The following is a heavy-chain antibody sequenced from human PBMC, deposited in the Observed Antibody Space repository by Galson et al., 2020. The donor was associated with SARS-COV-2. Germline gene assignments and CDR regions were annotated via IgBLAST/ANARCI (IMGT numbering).Heavy chain of an antibody. D-gene: IGHD6-13*01. CDR2: IFYDGSDK. CDR1: GFTFSDHA. J-gene: IGHJ4*02. CDR3: ARDGQLSSSWAFDY. Sequence: GGSLRLSCAASGFTFSDHAIHWVRQAPGKGLEWVAQIFYDGSDKYYGDSVKGRFTISRDSSKNMVYLEMNNLKVDDTAVYYCARDGQLSSSWAFDYWGQGTLVTVSS. V-gene: IGHV3-33*01.